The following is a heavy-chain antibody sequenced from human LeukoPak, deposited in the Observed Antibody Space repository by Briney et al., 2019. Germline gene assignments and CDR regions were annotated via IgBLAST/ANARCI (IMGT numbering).Heavy chain of an antibody. CDR2: VSKTGST. V-gene: IGHV4-59*01. J-gene: IGHJ4*02. CDR1: GDSISDYF. Sequence: SDTLSLTCSLSGDSISDYFWSWTRQAPGQTLEWIGYVSKTGSTNYNPSLRSRVTISKDTSRNLLSLRMTSATDADTAVYYCAREGAHSSGWSPFDHWGQGILVTVSS. D-gene: IGHD3-22*01. CDR3: AREGAHSSGWSPFDH.